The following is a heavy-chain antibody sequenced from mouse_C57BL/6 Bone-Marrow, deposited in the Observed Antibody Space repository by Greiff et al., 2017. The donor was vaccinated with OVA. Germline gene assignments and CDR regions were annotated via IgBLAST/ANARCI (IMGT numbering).Heavy chain of an antibody. D-gene: IGHD2-2*01. V-gene: IGHV5-4*01. CDR3: ARYYGYDGAY. J-gene: IGHJ3*01. CDR1: GFTFSSYA. CDR2: ISDGGSYT. Sequence: EVQGVESGGGLVKPGGSLKLSCAASGFTFSSYAMSWVRQTPEKRLEWVATISDGGSYTYYPDNVKGRFTISRDNAKNNLYLQMSHLKSEDTAMYYCARYYGYDGAYWGQGTLVTVSA.